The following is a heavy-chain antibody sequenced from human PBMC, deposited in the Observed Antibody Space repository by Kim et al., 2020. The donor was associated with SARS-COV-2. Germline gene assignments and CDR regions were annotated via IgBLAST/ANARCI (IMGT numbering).Heavy chain of an antibody. V-gene: IGHV4-59*08. J-gene: IGHJ6*03. Sequence: SETLSLTCTVSGGSISAYYWSWIRQPPGKGLEWIGYIFYSGSANYNPSLKSRVTISVDTSKNQFSLKLSSVTAADTAVYYCARRGFIAVAGNYDYYYYMDVWGKGTTVTVSS. CDR3: ARRGFIAVAGNYDYYYYMDV. CDR1: GGSISAYY. D-gene: IGHD6-19*01. CDR2: IFYSGSA.